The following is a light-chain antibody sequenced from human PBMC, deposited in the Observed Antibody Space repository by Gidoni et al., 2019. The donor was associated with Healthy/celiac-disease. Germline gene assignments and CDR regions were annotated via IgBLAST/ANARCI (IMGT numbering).Light chain of an antibody. V-gene: IGKV4-1*01. CDR1: QSVLYSSNNKNY. Sequence: DIVMTQSPDSLAVSLGERATINCKSSQSVLYSSNNKNYLAWYQQTPGQPPKLLIYWASTRESGVPDRFSGSGSGTDFTLTISSLQAEYVAVYYCQQYYSTPQTFGQGTKVEIK. CDR2: WAS. CDR3: QQYYSTPQT. J-gene: IGKJ1*01.